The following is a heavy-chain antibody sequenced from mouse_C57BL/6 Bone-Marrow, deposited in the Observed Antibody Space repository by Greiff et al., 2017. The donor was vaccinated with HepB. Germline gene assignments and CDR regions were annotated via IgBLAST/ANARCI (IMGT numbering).Heavy chain of an antibody. Sequence: QVQLQQSGAELARPGASVKLSCKASGYTFTSYGISWVKQRTGQGLEWIGEIYPRSGNTYYNEKFKGKATLTADKSSSTAYMELRSLTSEDSAVYFCARSYYDYDVPRFAYWGQGTLVTVSA. J-gene: IGHJ3*01. CDR2: IYPRSGNT. D-gene: IGHD2-4*01. V-gene: IGHV1-81*01. CDR3: ARSYYDYDVPRFAY. CDR1: GYTFTSYG.